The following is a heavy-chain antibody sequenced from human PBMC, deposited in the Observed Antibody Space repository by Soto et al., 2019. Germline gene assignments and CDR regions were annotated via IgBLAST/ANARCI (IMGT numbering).Heavy chain of an antibody. CDR2: SSTHSGDT. Sequence: ASVKVSCKASGYTFFTYDISWVRQAPGQGLEWRGWSSTHSGDTKYAQTFQSRATITTATSTTTPYLELRSLRSDDTAVYYCARHHGPTTSENWFAPWGQGTLVTVSS. CDR3: ARHHGPTTSENWFAP. D-gene: IGHD5-12*01. V-gene: IGHV1-18*01. J-gene: IGHJ5*02. CDR1: GYTFFTYD.